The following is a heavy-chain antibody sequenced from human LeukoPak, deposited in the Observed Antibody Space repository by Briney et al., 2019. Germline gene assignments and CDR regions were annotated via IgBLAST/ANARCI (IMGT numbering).Heavy chain of an antibody. Sequence: PSETLSLTCTVSGGSISSGSYYWSWIRQPAGKGLEWIGRIYTSGSTNYNPSLKSRVTISVDTSKNQFSLKLSSVTAADTAVYYCASGVGVAVVGDAFDIWGQGTMVTVSS. CDR3: ASGVGVAVVGDAFDI. V-gene: IGHV4-61*02. J-gene: IGHJ3*02. CDR2: IYTSGST. D-gene: IGHD6-19*01. CDR1: GGSISSGSYY.